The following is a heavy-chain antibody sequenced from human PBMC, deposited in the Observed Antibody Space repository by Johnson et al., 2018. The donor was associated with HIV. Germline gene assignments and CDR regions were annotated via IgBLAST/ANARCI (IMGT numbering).Heavy chain of an antibody. Sequence: QMQLVESGGGVVQPGRSLRLSCAASGFTFSSYAMHWVRQAPGKGLEWVAVISYDGSNKYYADSVKGRFTISRDNSKNTLYLQMNSLRAEDTAVYYWAGETVTGAPAFDIWGQGTMVTVSS. D-gene: IGHD1-20*01. CDR2: ISYDGSNK. J-gene: IGHJ3*02. V-gene: IGHV3-30*04. CDR3: AGETVTGAPAFDI. CDR1: GFTFSSYA.